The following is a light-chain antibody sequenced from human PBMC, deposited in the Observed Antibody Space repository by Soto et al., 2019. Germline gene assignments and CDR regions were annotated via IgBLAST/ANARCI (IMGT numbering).Light chain of an antibody. Sequence: EILMTQSPATLSVSPGERATLSCRASESVSRNLAWYQQKPGQAPRLLIYDASTRATGIPDRFSGGGSGTEFTLTISSLQSEDFVVYDCQQYNSWPPITFGQGTRLEIK. J-gene: IGKJ5*01. CDR3: QQYNSWPPIT. CDR1: ESVSRN. V-gene: IGKV3-15*01. CDR2: DAS.